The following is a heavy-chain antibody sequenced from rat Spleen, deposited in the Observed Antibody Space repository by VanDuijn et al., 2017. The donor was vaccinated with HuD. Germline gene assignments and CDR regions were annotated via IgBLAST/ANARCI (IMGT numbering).Heavy chain of an antibody. D-gene: IGHD1-9*01. CDR3: VRHGYTRYYFDY. CDR1: GFTFNDHF. V-gene: IGHV5-17*01. CDR2: ISYDGSNT. J-gene: IGHJ2*01. Sequence: EVQLVESGGDLVQPGRSLKLSCAASGFTFNDHFMAWVRQAPTKGLEWVATISYDGSNTYYRDSVKGRFTISRDNAKSTLYLQMDSLRSEDTATYYCVRHGYTRYYFDYWGQGVMVTVSS.